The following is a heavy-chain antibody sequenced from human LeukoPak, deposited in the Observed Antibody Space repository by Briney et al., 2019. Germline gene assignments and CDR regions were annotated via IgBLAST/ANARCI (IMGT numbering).Heavy chain of an antibody. CDR3: ARDAVGRGYSGKRFDY. J-gene: IGHJ4*02. Sequence: GGSLRLSCAASGFTFSSYAMSWVRQAPGKGLEWVSVISGSGGSTYYADSVKGRFTISRDNSKNTLYLQMNSLRAEDTAVYYCARDAVGRGYSGKRFDYWGQGTLVTVSS. CDR1: GFTFSSYA. CDR2: ISGSGGST. D-gene: IGHD5-12*01. V-gene: IGHV3-23*01.